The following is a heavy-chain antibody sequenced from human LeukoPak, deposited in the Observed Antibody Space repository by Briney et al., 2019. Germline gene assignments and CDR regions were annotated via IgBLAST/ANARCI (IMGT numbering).Heavy chain of an antibody. CDR1: GYTFTGYY. V-gene: IGHV1-2*02. D-gene: IGHD6-13*01. J-gene: IGHJ6*03. CDR2: INPNSGGT. Sequence: ASVRVSCKASGYTFTGYYMHWVRQAPGQELEWMGWINPNSGGTNYAQKFQGRVTMTRDTSISTAYMELSRLRSDDTAVYYCARGDGLSSSSYYYYMDVWGKGTTVTVSS. CDR3: ARGDGLSSSSYYYYMDV.